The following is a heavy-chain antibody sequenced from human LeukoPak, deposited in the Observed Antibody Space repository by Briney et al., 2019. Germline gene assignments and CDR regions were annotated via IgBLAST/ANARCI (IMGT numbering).Heavy chain of an antibody. CDR2: ISYDGSNK. V-gene: IGHV3-30*18. CDR3: AKALAAAVDY. CDR1: GFTFSSYG. D-gene: IGHD6-13*01. J-gene: IGHJ4*02. Sequence: GRYLRLSCAASGFTFSSYGMRWVHPAPGQGLEWVAVISYDGSNKYYADSVKGRFTISRDNSKNTLYLQMNSLRAEDTAVYYCAKALAAAVDYWGQGTLVTVSS.